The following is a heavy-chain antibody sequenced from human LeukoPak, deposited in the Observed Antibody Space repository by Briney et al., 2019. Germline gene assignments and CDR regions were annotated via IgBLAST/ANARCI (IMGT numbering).Heavy chain of an antibody. CDR2: IKFDGSDK. D-gene: IGHD1-14*01. CDR3: AMDGIMHDNGPPEFEP. CDR1: GFTFRSFG. V-gene: IGHV3-30*02. J-gene: IGHJ5*02. Sequence: GGSLRLSCAASGFTFRSFGIHWVRQTPGRGLDWVTFIKFDGSDKFYADSVKGRFTISRDNSINTVYLQMNSLTPEDTGVYFCAMDGIMHDNGPPEFEPWGQGTLVSVSS.